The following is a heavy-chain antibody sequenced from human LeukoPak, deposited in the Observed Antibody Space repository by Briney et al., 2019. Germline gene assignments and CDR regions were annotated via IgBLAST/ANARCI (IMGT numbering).Heavy chain of an antibody. CDR2: ISDSGGRT. Sequence: GGSLRLSCAVSGITLSNYGMSWVRQAPGKGLEWVAGISDSGGRTNYADSVKGRFTISRDNPKNTLYLQMNSLRAEDTAVYFCAIRGVVIRVILIGFHKEAYCFDSWGQGALVTVSS. D-gene: IGHD3-9*01. CDR1: GITLSNYG. CDR3: AIRGVVIRVILIGFHKEAYCFDS. V-gene: IGHV3-23*01. J-gene: IGHJ4*02.